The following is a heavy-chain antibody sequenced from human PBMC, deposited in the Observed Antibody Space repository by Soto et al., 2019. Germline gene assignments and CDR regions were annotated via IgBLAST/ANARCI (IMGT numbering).Heavy chain of an antibody. J-gene: IGHJ4*02. CDR3: SRVPNRSPGDY. CDR1: GGSISSTDHN. D-gene: IGHD3-10*01. CDR2: IYYNGNT. Sequence: QLQLQESGPGLVKPSETLSLTCAVSGGSISSTDHNWGLTRQPPGKGLEWIGSIYYNGNTYYNPSLKSRVPLSVDTSTNQFSLRVSSVTAADTAVYYCSRVPNRSPGDYWGQGTLVTVSS. V-gene: IGHV4-39*02.